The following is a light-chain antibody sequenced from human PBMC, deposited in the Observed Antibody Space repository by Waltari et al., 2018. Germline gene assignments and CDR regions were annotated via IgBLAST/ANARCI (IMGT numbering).Light chain of an antibody. CDR3: LQDNRYPWT. V-gene: IGKV1-6*01. CDR1: QGIRTE. CDR2: TAS. Sequence: AIQMTQSPYSLSASVGDRATITCRASQGIRTELSWYQHKPGEAPKLLSYTASTLQTGVPSRFSGTGSGTDFTLTISSLQPEDIATYYCLQDNRYPWTFGQGTKVEVK. J-gene: IGKJ1*01.